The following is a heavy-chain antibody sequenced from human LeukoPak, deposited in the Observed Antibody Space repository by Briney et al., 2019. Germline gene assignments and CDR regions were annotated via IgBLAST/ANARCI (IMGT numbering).Heavy chain of an antibody. CDR1: GGSISSSGNA. CDR3: ARTQSGFDS. V-gene: IGHV4-30-4*07. J-gene: IGHJ5*01. CDR2: IYYSGTT. Sequence: SQTLSLTCAVSGGSISSSGNAWSWIRQPPGKGLEWIGYIYYSGTTNYNPSLKSRVTMSVDTSKNQFSLKLSSVTAADTAVYYCARTQSGFDSWGQGTLVTVSS. D-gene: IGHD6-19*01.